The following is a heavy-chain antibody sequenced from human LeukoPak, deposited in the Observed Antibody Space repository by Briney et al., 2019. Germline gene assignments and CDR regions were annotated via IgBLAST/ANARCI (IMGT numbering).Heavy chain of an antibody. CDR3: ARDGYGGFDGYYSFALDV. CDR1: RFTFSSYA. Sequence: PGGSLRLSCAASRFTFSSYAMHWVRQAPGKGLEWVADISFDESNKYFADSLKGRFTVSRDNSKSTVSLHMNSLRAEDTAVYYCARDGYGGFDGYYSFALDVWGQGTTVTVSS. J-gene: IGHJ6*02. CDR2: ISFDESNK. D-gene: IGHD5-12*01. V-gene: IGHV3-30-3*01.